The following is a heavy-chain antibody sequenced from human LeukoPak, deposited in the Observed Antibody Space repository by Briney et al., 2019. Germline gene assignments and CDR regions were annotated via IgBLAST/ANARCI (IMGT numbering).Heavy chain of an antibody. D-gene: IGHD4-23*01. Sequence: GASVKVSCKASGYTFTSHFMHWVRQAPGQGLEWMGIINPSGGSTSYAQKFQGRVTMTRDTSTSTVYMELSSLRSEDTAVYYCARDRSGGGYYDYWGQGTLVTVSS. V-gene: IGHV1-46*01. J-gene: IGHJ4*02. CDR1: GYTFTSHF. CDR2: INPSGGST. CDR3: ARDRSGGGYYDY.